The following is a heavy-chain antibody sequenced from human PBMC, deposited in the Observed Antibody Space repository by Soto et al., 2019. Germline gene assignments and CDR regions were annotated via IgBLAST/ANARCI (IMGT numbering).Heavy chain of an antibody. CDR3: ARDWGYDPDPTYYYGMDV. V-gene: IGHV6-1*01. Sequence: SQTLSLTCAISGGTVSTNTAAWNWIRQSPSRGLEWLGRIYYKSRWYNDYSESLKSRIAIIPDTSRNQFSLQLNSVIPEDTAVYYCARDWGYDPDPTYYYGMDVWGQGTNVTGSS. J-gene: IGHJ6*02. CDR1: GGTVSTNTAA. D-gene: IGHD5-12*01. CDR2: IYYKSRWYN.